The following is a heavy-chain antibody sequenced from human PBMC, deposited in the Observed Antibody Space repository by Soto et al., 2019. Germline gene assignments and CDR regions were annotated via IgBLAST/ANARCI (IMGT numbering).Heavy chain of an antibody. D-gene: IGHD2-15*01. CDR1: GGSISSGGYY. J-gene: IGHJ4*02. Sequence: PSETLSLTCTVSGGSISSGGYYWSWICQHPGKGLEWIGYIYYSGSTYYNPSLKSRVTISVDTSKNQFSLKLSSVTAADTAVYYCARGDCSGGSCYFRFDYWGQGTLVTVSS. CDR3: ARGDCSGGSCYFRFDY. V-gene: IGHV4-31*03. CDR2: IYYSGST.